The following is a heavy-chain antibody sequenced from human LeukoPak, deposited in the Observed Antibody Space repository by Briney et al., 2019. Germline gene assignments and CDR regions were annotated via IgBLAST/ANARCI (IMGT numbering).Heavy chain of an antibody. V-gene: IGHV1-18*01. Sequence: ASVKVSCKASGYTFTSYGISWVRQAPGQGLEWMGWISAYNGNTNYAQKLQGRVTMTTDTSTSTAYMELSRLRSDDTAVYYCARDRGTYYYDSSGYYYGNDAFDIWGQGTMVTVSS. D-gene: IGHD3-22*01. CDR3: ARDRGTYYYDSSGYYYGNDAFDI. CDR2: ISAYNGNT. J-gene: IGHJ3*02. CDR1: GYTFTSYG.